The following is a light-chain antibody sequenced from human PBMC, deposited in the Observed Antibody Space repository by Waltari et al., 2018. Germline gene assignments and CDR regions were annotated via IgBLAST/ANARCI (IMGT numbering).Light chain of an antibody. V-gene: IGKV1-39*01. CDR1: QSISSY. Sequence: SLSASVGDRVTITCRASQSISSYLNWYQQKPGKAPKLLIYAASSLQSGVPSRFSGSGSGTDFTLTISSLQPEDFATYYCQQSYSTPHTFGQGTKLEIK. CDR3: QQSYSTPHT. J-gene: IGKJ2*01. CDR2: AAS.